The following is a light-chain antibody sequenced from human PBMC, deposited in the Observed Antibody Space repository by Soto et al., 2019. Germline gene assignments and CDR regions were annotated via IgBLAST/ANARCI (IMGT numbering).Light chain of an antibody. CDR1: QSVSSKF. V-gene: IGKV3-11*01. CDR2: GAF. Sequence: EIVLMQSPGTLSLSPGERATLSCRTSQSVSSKFLAWYQHKPGQAPRLVIYGAFNRATGIPARFSGSGSGTDFTLTISSLEPEDFAVYYCQQRNIWPPVTFGQGTRLEIK. J-gene: IGKJ5*01. CDR3: QQRNIWPPVT.